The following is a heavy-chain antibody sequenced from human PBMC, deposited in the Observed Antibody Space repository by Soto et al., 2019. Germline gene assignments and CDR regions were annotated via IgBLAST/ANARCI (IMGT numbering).Heavy chain of an antibody. J-gene: IGHJ6*02. V-gene: IGHV3-30-3*01. D-gene: IGHD5-18*01. CDR2: ISSDGTNK. CDR1: GFTFSRYS. CDR3: ARDRTKGYTYGPRDGMDV. Sequence: PGGSLRLSCVASGFTFSRYSLHWVRDAPGKGLEWAAVISSDGTNKYHADSVKGRFTISRDNSKNTLYLQMNSLRAEDTAVYYCARDRTKGYTYGPRDGMDVWGLGTTVTVSS.